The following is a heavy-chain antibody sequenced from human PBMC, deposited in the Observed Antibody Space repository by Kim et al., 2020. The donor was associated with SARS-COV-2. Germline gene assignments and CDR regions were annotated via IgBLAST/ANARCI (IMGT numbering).Heavy chain of an antibody. V-gene: IGHV3-15*01. CDR1: GFTFSNAW. CDR3: TTDDYVWGSSSYYGMEV. Sequence: GGSLRLSCAASGFTFSNAWMSWVRQAPGKGLEWVVRIKSKTDGGTTDYAAPVKGRFTISRDDSKNTLYLQMNSLKTEDTAVYYCTTDDYVWGSSSYYGMEVCGQGTTVNVSS. D-gene: IGHD3-16*01. J-gene: IGHJ6*02. CDR2: IKSKTDGGTT.